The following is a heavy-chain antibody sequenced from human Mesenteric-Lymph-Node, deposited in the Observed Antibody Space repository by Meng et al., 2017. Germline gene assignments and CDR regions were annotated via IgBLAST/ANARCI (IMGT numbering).Heavy chain of an antibody. D-gene: IGHD2-15*01. Sequence: VVAGPEWKKPGASVTVPCKASGGTFSSYAISWVRQAPGQGLEWMGGIIPIFGTANYAQKFQGRVTITADESTSTAYMELSSLRSEDTAVYYCARGPGYCSGGSCYADFDYWGQGTLVTVSS. CDR1: GGTFSSYA. CDR3: ARGPGYCSGGSCYADFDY. J-gene: IGHJ4*02. CDR2: IIPIFGTA. V-gene: IGHV1-69*01.